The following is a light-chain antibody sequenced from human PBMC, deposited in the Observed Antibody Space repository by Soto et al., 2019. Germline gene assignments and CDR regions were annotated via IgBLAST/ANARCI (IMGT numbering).Light chain of an antibody. J-gene: IGLJ2*01. CDR2: LHSDGSH. CDR1: SGHSSYA. V-gene: IGLV4-69*01. CDR3: QTWGTGTVV. Sequence: QPVLTQSPSASASLGASVKLTCTLSSGHSSYAIAWHQQQPEKGPRYLMNLHSDGSHTKGDGIPDRFSGSSSGAERYLTISSLQSEDEADYYCQTWGTGTVVFGGGTKVT.